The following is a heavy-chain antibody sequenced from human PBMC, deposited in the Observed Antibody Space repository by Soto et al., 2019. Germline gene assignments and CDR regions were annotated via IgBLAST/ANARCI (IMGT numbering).Heavy chain of an antibody. J-gene: IGHJ4*02. Sequence: VKVCCKASGYTFTRYDVGWVRQATGQGLEWMGWMNPNSGNTGYAQKFQGRVTMTRNTSISTAYMELSSLRSEDTAVYYCARGSSPGIYCSGGSCYNFDYWGQGTLVTVSS. CDR3: ARGSSPGIYCSGGSCYNFDY. D-gene: IGHD2-15*01. CDR2: MNPNSGNT. CDR1: GYTFTRYD. V-gene: IGHV1-8*01.